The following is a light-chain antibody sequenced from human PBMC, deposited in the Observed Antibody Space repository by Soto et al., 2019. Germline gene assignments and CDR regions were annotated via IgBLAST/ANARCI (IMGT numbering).Light chain of an antibody. Sequence: IQITQSPSSLSPSVLARVTMTRRASQGAGGWLAWYQQKLGKAPKLLIYAASTLQSGVPSRFSGSGSGTEFTLTISSLQPEDFATYYCQQLNSYPPTFGGGTKVDIK. CDR1: QGAGGW. CDR3: QQLNSYPPT. V-gene: IGKV1-12*01. J-gene: IGKJ4*01. CDR2: AAS.